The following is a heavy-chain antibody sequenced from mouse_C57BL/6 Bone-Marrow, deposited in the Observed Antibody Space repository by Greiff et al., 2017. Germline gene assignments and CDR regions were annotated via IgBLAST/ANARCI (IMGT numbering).Heavy chain of an antibody. D-gene: IGHD3-2*02. CDR2: IHPNSGST. J-gene: IGHJ4*01. Sequence: QVQLKQPGAELVKPGASVKLSCKASGYTFTSYWMHWVKQRPGQGLEWIGMIHPNSGSTNYNEKFKSKATLTVDKSSSTAYMQLSSLTSEDSAVYYCAGDSSGYVDYYAMDYWGQGTSVTVSS. CDR3: AGDSSGYVDYYAMDY. V-gene: IGHV1-64*01. CDR1: GYTFTSYW.